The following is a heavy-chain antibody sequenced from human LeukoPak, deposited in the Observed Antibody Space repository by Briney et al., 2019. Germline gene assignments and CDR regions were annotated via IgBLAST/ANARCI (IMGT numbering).Heavy chain of an antibody. D-gene: IGHD4-11*01. J-gene: IGHJ4*02. CDR3: AREGVTKYYFDY. CDR1: GGSISSYY. Sequence: SETLSLTCTVSGGSISSYYWSWIRQPPGKGLEWIGYTYYSGSTDYNPSLKSRVTISVDTSKNQFSLKLSSVTAADTAVYYCAREGVTKYYFDYWGQGTLVTVSS. V-gene: IGHV4-59*01. CDR2: TYYSGST.